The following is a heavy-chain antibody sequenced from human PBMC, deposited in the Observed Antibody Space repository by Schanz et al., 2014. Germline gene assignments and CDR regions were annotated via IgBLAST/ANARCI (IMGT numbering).Heavy chain of an antibody. D-gene: IGHD3-22*01. Sequence: QVQLVQSGAEVKKPGASAKVSCKASGYTFSDYYIHWVRRAPGQGLEWMGWINPNTGGTNFAQKFQGWVTVTRNTSISTVYMELSKVTYEDSAVYYCARGDRAQYYGMDVWGQGTTVTVSS. CDR3: ARGDRAQYYGMDV. V-gene: IGHV1-2*04. CDR1: GYTFSDYY. CDR2: INPNTGGT. J-gene: IGHJ6*02.